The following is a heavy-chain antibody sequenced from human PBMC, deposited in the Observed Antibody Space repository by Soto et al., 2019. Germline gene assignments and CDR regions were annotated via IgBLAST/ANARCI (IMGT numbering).Heavy chain of an antibody. V-gene: IGHV3-23*01. J-gene: IGHJ4*02. CDR3: AKHFNPPQYSSGWYEGLFDY. D-gene: IGHD6-19*01. CDR1: GFTFSSYA. Sequence: PGGSLRLSCAASGFTFSSYAMSWVRQAPGKGLEWVSAISGSGGSTYYADSVKGRFTISRDNSKNTLYLQMNSLRAEDTAVYYCAKHFNPPQYSSGWYEGLFDYWGQGTLVTVSS. CDR2: ISGSGGST.